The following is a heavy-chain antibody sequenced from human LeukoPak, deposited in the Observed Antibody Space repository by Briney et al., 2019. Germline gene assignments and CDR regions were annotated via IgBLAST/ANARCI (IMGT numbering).Heavy chain of an antibody. V-gene: IGHV3-21*01. Sequence: KTGGSLRLSCAASGFTFSSYSMNWVRQAPGKGLEWVSSISSSSSYIYYADSVKGRFTISRDNAKNSLYLQMNSLRAEDTAVYYCARDGRSPFWSGLTLDYWGQGTLVTVSS. D-gene: IGHD3-3*01. J-gene: IGHJ4*02. CDR3: ARDGRSPFWSGLTLDY. CDR1: GFTFSSYS. CDR2: ISSSSSYI.